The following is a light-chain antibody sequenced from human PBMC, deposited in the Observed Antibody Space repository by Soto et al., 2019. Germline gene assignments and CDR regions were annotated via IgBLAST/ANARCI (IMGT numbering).Light chain of an antibody. CDR1: QSVSHRY. J-gene: IGKJ1*01. CDR3: QLYGSSPWT. CDR2: SVS. Sequence: EIVLTQSPGTLSLSPGERATLSCRASQSVSHRYSAWYQQEPGQAPRLLIHSVSIRATGIPDRFSGSGSGTDFTLTISRLEPEDFAVYYCQLYGSSPWTFGQGTKV. V-gene: IGKV3-20*01.